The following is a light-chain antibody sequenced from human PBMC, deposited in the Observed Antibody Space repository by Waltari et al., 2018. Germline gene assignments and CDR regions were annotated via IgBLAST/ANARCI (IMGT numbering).Light chain of an antibody. CDR2: KAS. CDR3: QHYDSYQYA. CDR1: ESVNRH. J-gene: IGKJ2*01. V-gene: IGKV1-5*03. Sequence: IQVTQSPSTLSASAGDRVNITCRTSESVNRHLAWYQQKPGRAPNLLIYKASTLETGAPSKFSGSGSGTEFSLTITNLQRDDFATYFCQHYDSYQYAFGPGTKLEIK.